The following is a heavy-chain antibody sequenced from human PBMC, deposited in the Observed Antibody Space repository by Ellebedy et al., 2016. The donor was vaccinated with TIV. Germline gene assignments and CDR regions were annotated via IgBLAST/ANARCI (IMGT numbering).Heavy chain of an antibody. D-gene: IGHD2-8*02. CDR2: ISYVGNNE. Sequence: PGGSLRLSCAASGFTSNSYRMHCVRRAPGQALEWAAVISYVGNNEDYADSVKGRFTTYRDNSQNTLFLQMNSLRAEDTAVYYCTRVSGSGVCYNCWFDPWGQGTLVTVSS. CDR1: GFTSNSYR. J-gene: IGHJ5*02. V-gene: IGHV3-30*03. CDR3: TRVSGSGVCYNCWFDP.